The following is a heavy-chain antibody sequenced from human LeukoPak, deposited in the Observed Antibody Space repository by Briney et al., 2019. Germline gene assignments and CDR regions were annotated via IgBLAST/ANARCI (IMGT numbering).Heavy chain of an antibody. D-gene: IGHD6-13*01. J-gene: IGHJ4*02. CDR2: ISYDGSNK. CDR3: AKDGSSSWYKGVDY. CDR1: GFTFSSYG. V-gene: IGHV3-30*18. Sequence: PGGSLRLSCAASGFTFSSYGMHWVRQAPGKGLEWVAVISYDGSNKYYADSVKGRFTISRDNSKNTLYLQMNSLRAEDTAVYYCAKDGSSSWYKGVDYWGQGTLVTVSS.